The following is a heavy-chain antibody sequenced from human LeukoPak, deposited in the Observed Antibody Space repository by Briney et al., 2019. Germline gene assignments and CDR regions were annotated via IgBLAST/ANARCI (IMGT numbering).Heavy chain of an antibody. CDR1: GFSFSSYE. J-gene: IGHJ3*02. Sequence: PGGSLRLSCAASGFSFSSYEMNWVRQAPGKGLEWVSYISSSGSTIYYADSVKGRFTISRDNAKNSLYPQMNSLRAEDTAVYYCARVGGYSSAAGTFDIWGQGTMVTVSS. V-gene: IGHV3-48*03. CDR2: ISSSGSTI. D-gene: IGHD6-13*01. CDR3: ARVGGYSSAAGTFDI.